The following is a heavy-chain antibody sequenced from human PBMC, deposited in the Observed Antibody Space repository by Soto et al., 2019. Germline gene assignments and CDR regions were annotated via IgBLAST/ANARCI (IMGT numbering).Heavy chain of an antibody. CDR1: GYSFTSYW. CDR2: IYPGDSDT. J-gene: IGHJ6*02. V-gene: IGHV5-51*01. D-gene: IGHD2-15*01. CDR3: ARQPVPILDCYYGMDV. Sequence: PGESLKISCKGSGYSFTSYWIGWVRQMPGKGLEWMGIIYPGDSDTRYSPSFQGQVTISADKSISTAYLQWSSLKASDTAMYYCARQPVPILDCYYGMDVWGQGTTVTVSS.